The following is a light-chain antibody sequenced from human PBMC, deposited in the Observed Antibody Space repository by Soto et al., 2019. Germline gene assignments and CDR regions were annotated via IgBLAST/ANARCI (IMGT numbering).Light chain of an antibody. CDR1: QSISSW. V-gene: IGKV1-5*01. J-gene: IGKJ1*01. Sequence: DIQMTQSPSTLSASVGDRVTITCRASQSISSWLAWYQQKPGKAPKLLIYDASSLESGVPSRFSGSGSGTEFTLTISSLQPDDFATYYCQQYNSYWWTFGQGPKV. CDR3: QQYNSYWWT. CDR2: DAS.